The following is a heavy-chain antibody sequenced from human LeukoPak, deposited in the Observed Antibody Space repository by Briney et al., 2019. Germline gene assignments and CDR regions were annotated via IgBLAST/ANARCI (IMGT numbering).Heavy chain of an antibody. Sequence: PGRSLRLPCAASGFTFSSYAMHWVRQAPGKGLEWVAVISYDGSNKYYADSVKGRFTISRDNSKNTLYLQMNSLRAEDTAVYYCARAPVVVTPPPDYWGQGTLVTVSS. CDR3: ARAPVVVTPPPDY. V-gene: IGHV3-30*04. J-gene: IGHJ4*02. D-gene: IGHD2-21*02. CDR2: ISYDGSNK. CDR1: GFTFSSYA.